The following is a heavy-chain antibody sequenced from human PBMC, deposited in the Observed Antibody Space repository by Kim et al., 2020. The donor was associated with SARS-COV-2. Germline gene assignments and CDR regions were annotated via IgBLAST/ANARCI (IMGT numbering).Heavy chain of an antibody. J-gene: IGHJ4*02. D-gene: IGHD2-2*01. CDR1: GGTFSSYA. CDR3: ARARPQVVPALGDDY. V-gene: IGHV1-69*13. Sequence: SVKVSCKASGGTFSSYAISWVRQAPGQGLEWMGGIIPIFGTANYAQKFQDRVTITADESTSTAYMELSSLRSEDTAVYYCARARPQVVPALGDDYWGQGTLVTVSS. CDR2: IIPIFGTA.